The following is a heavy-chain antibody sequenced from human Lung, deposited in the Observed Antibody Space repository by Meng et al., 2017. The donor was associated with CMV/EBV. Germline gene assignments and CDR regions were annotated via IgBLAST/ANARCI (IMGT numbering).Heavy chain of an antibody. Sequence: LSYGVYGGSFSDYYWSWIRQPPGKGLEWIGEINHSGSTNYNPSLKSRLTVSIDTSSDQFSLRLTSVTAADTAVYYCARVQWLAYYFDSWGQGTLVTVSS. CDR2: INHSGST. J-gene: IGHJ4*02. V-gene: IGHV4-34*01. CDR3: ARVQWLAYYFDS. CDR1: GGSFSDYY. D-gene: IGHD6-19*01.